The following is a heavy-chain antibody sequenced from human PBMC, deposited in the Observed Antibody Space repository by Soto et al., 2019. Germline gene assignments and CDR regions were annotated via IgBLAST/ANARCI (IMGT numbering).Heavy chain of an antibody. CDR3: ARLSSLGGYYYYYYMDV. V-gene: IGHV4-59*08. D-gene: IGHD1-26*01. Sequence: PSETLSLTCTVSGGSISSYYWSWIRQPPGKGLEWIGYIYYSGSTNYNPSLKSRVTISVDTSKNQFSLKLSSVTAADTAVYYCARLSSLGGYYYYYYMDVWGKGTTVTVSS. J-gene: IGHJ6*03. CDR1: GGSISSYY. CDR2: IYYSGST.